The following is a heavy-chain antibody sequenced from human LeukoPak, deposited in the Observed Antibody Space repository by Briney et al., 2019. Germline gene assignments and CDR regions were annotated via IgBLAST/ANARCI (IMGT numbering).Heavy chain of an antibody. CDR1: GYTFTSYG. J-gene: IGHJ3*02. CDR3: ARGSERRYFDWLLYDDAFDI. V-gene: IGHV1-18*01. D-gene: IGHD3-9*01. CDR2: ISAYNGNT. Sequence: ASVKVSCTASGYTFTSYGISWVRQAPGQGLEWMGWISAYNGNTNYAQKLQGRVTMTTDTSTSTAYMELRSLRSDDTAVYYCARGSERRYFDWLLYDDAFDIWGQGTMVTVSS.